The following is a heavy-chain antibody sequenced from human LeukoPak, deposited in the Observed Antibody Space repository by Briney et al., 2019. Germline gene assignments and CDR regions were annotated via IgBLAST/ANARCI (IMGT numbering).Heavy chain of an antibody. J-gene: IGHJ4*02. D-gene: IGHD4-17*01. CDR2: KNPNSGNT. Sequence: ASVKVSCKASGYTFTSYGINWVRQATGQGLEWMGWKNPNSGNTGYAQKFQGRVTMTRNTSISTAYMELSSLRSEDTAVYYCAIADQSDYGTYYFDYWGQGTLVTVSS. V-gene: IGHV1-8*01. CDR3: AIADQSDYGTYYFDY. CDR1: GYTFTSYG.